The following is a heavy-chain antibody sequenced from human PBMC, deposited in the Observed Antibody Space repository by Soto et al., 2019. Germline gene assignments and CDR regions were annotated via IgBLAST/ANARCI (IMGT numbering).Heavy chain of an antibody. D-gene: IGHD2-2*02. V-gene: IGHV6-1*01. CDR2: TYYRSKWYN. J-gene: IGHJ4*02. CDR1: GDSVSSNSAA. CDR3: ATTGDCSRTTCYRPFDY. Sequence: SQTLSLTCAISGDSVSSNSAAWNWIRQSPSRGLEWLGRTYYRSKWYNDYAVSVKSRITINPDTSKNQFSLQLNSVTPEDTAVYYCATTGDCSRTTCYRPFDYWGQGALVTVSS.